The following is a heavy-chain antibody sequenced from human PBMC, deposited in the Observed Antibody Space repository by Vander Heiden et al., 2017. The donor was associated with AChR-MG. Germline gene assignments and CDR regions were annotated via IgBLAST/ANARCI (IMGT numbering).Heavy chain of an antibody. CDR2: IDPRDSYS. D-gene: IGHD1-1*01. CDR3: ARQGLESTT. CDR1: GYRFTSYR. Sequence: EVHLVQSGAEVRKPGECLRISWKGSGYRFTSYRIQWVGQLAGKGLEWSGRIDPRDSYSNYNPSFQGHVTSSADKSITTAYLQWSSLKASDTAVYYCARQGLESTTWGQGTLVIVPA. V-gene: IGHV5-10-1*03. J-gene: IGHJ4*02.